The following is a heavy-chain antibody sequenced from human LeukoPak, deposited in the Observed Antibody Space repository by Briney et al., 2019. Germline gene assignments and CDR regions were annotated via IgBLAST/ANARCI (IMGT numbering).Heavy chain of an antibody. D-gene: IGHD7-27*01. CDR2: VDYGRSP. CDR3: ARSSRTGTFSY. Sequence: SETLSLTCTVSGDSISRSTYYWAWIRQPPGKGLEWIGSVDYGRSPYFNPSLESRATISGDTAKNHFSLKMSSVTAADTAVYYCARSSRTGTFSYWGQGTLVTVSS. V-gene: IGHV4-39*02. CDR1: GDSISRSTYY. J-gene: IGHJ1*01.